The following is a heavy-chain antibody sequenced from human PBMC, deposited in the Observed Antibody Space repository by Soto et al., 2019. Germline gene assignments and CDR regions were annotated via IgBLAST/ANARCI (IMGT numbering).Heavy chain of an antibody. D-gene: IGHD5-18*01. Sequence: EVQLVESGGGLVQPGESPSLSCAASGFTFSSYWMHWVRQAPGKGLVWVARINSDGSSPNYADSVKGRFTISRDNAKNTLYLRMSSLSAEDTAVYYCARGGYSYHLDYWGQGTLVTVSS. CDR1: GFTFSSYW. CDR3: ARGGYSYHLDY. CDR2: INSDGSSP. J-gene: IGHJ4*02. V-gene: IGHV3-74*01.